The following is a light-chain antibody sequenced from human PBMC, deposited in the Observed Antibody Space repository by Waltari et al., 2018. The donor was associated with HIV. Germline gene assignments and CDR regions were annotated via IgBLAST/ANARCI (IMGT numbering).Light chain of an antibody. CDR2: GAS. CDR1: QRVSSNY. V-gene: IGKV3-20*01. CDR3: QQYGSSPYT. J-gene: IGKJ2*01. Sequence: EIVLTQSPGTLSLSPGERATLSCRASQRVSSNYLAWYQQKPGQAPRLLIYGASSRPTGIPDRFSGSGSGTDFTLTISRLEPEDFAVYYCQQYGSSPYTFGQGTKLEIK.